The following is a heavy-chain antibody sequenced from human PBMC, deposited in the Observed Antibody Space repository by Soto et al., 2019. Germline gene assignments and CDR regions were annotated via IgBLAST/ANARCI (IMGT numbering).Heavy chain of an antibody. CDR1: GFNFNKFG. CDR2: IWYDGNNE. V-gene: IGHV3-33*01. CDR3: GRGGGSATVPYFDY. D-gene: IGHD3-10*01. Sequence: QVQLVEAGGGVVQPGRSLRLSCAASGFNFNKFGMLWVRQAAGKGLEWVAVIWYDGNNEYYADSLKGRFTISRDNSKEMVYGGRDSLRAGDTAVYYCGRGGGSATVPYFDYWGQGTLVTVSS. J-gene: IGHJ4*02.